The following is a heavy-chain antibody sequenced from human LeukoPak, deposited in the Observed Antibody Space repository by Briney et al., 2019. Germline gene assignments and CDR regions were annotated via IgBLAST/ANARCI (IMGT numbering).Heavy chain of an antibody. CDR2: LDPEDGET. Sequence: ASVKVSCKVSGYTLTELSMHWVRQAPGKGLEWLGGLDPEDGETIYAQKFQGRLTMTEDTSKDTAYMELSSLRSEDTAVYYCAAGGTYSLLDYWGQGTLVTVSS. V-gene: IGHV1-24*01. CDR3: AAGGTYSLLDY. CDR1: GYTLTELS. J-gene: IGHJ4*02. D-gene: IGHD1-26*01.